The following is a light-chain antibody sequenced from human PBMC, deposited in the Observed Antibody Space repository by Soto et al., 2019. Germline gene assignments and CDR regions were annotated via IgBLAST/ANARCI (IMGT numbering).Light chain of an antibody. V-gene: IGKV1-39*01. CDR3: QQTDSTPQT. CDR2: AAS. Sequence: DIQMTQSPSSLSASVGDRVTISCRASQSIRNYVSWYQQKPGTAPKLLIRAASTLQSGVPSRFSXSGSGTDFTLTISSLQIEDFATYFCQQTDSTPQTFGQGTNVEI. CDR1: QSIRNY. J-gene: IGKJ1*01.